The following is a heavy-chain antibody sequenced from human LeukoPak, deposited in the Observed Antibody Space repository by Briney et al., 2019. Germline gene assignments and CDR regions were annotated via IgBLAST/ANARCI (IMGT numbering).Heavy chain of an antibody. J-gene: IGHJ4*02. CDR1: GGSLSGYY. V-gene: IGHV4-34*01. D-gene: IGHD6-13*01. Sequence: SETLSLTCAVYGGSLSGYYWSWIRQPPGKGLEWIGEINHSGSTNYNPSLKSRVTISVDTSKNQFSLKLSSVTAADTAVYYCARAGMSIAAAGTFDYWGQGTLVTVSS. CDR2: INHSGST. CDR3: ARAGMSIAAAGTFDY.